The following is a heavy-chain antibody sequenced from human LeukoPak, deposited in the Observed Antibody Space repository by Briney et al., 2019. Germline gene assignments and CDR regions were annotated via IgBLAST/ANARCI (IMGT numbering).Heavy chain of an antibody. CDR3: ARTLLYYYDSSGLHP. CDR1: GFTFSSYS. Sequence: GGSLRLSCAASGFTFSSYSMNWVRQAPGKGLEWVSYISSSSSTIYYADSVKGRFTIPRDNAKNSLYLQMNSLRAEDTAVYYCARTLLYYYDSSGLHPWGQGTLVTVSS. J-gene: IGHJ5*02. D-gene: IGHD3-22*01. V-gene: IGHV3-48*01. CDR2: ISSSSSTI.